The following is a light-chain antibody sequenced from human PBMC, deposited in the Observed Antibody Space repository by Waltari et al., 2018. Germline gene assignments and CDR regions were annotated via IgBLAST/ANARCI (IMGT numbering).Light chain of an antibody. Sequence: QSVLTQPPSASGTPGQRVTISCSGSSSNIGSHYVYWYQQLPGTAPKLLSYRNSQRPSGVPDRFSGSKSGTSASLAISGLRSDDEADYYCAAWDDSLSGRFVFGTGTKVTVL. CDR1: SSNIGSHY. V-gene: IGLV1-47*01. J-gene: IGLJ1*01. CDR2: RNS. CDR3: AAWDDSLSGRFV.